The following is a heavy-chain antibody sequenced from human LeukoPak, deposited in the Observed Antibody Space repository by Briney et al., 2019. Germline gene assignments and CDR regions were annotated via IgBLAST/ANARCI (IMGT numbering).Heavy chain of an antibody. V-gene: IGHV3-48*01. CDR2: ISHDSGVR. D-gene: IGHD3-9*01. CDR1: GFIFSRDS. J-gene: IGHJ4*02. CDR3: ARGLYYDILTGYPHFDY. Sequence: GGSLRLSCEASGFIFSRDSMNWVRQAPGKGLEWISYISHDSGVRYYADSVRGRFTISRDNAKNSLHLQMHSLRAEDTAVYYCARGLYYDILTGYPHFDYWGQGTLVTVSS.